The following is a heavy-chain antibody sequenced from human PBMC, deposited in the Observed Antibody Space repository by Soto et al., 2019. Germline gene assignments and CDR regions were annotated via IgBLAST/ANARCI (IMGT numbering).Heavy chain of an antibody. J-gene: IGHJ4*02. CDR2: ISYDGSNK. CDR3: ARLVDTAMVTESY. CDR1: GFTFSSYA. V-gene: IGHV3-30-3*01. Sequence: QVQLVASGGGVVQPGRSLRLSCAASGFTFSSYAMHWVRQAPGKGLEWVAVISYDGSNKYYADSVKGRFTISRDNSKNTLYLQMNSLRAEDTAVYYCARLVDTAMVTESYWGQGTLVTVSS. D-gene: IGHD5-18*01.